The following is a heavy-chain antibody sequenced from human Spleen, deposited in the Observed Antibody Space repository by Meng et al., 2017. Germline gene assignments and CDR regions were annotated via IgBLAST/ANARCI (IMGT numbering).Heavy chain of an antibody. V-gene: IGHV4-39*07. Sequence: GSLRLSCTVSGGSISSSSYFWGWIRQPPGKGLEWIGTIHYSGNTYCNPSLKSRVTISVDTSKNQFSLKLTSVTAADTAVYYCGSRYDSSGYAEYWGQGTLVTVSS. CDR2: IHYSGNT. CDR1: GGSISSSSYF. J-gene: IGHJ4*02. D-gene: IGHD3-22*01. CDR3: GSRYDSSGYAEY.